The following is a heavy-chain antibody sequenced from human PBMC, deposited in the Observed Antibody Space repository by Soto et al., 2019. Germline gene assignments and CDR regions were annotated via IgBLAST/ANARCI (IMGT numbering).Heavy chain of an antibody. Sequence: QVQLVQSGAEVKKPGASVKVSCKASGYTFTSYDINWVRQATGQGLEWMGWMNPNSGNAGYAQKFQGRVTMTRNTSISTAYMELSSLRSEDTAVYYCARQIQLWRRYYYYYMDVWGKGTTVTVSS. CDR1: GYTFTSYD. J-gene: IGHJ6*03. CDR2: MNPNSGNA. CDR3: ARQIQLWRRYYYYYMDV. V-gene: IGHV1-8*01. D-gene: IGHD5-18*01.